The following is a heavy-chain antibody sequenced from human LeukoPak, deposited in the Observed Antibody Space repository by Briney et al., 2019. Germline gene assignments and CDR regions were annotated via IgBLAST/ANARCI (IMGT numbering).Heavy chain of an antibody. CDR1: GDSVSSNSAA. J-gene: IGHJ4*02. CDR3: ARGPPYCSSTRCRD. D-gene: IGHD2-2*01. V-gene: IGHV6-1*01. Sequence: SQTLSLTCAISGDSVSSNSAAWNWIRQSPSRGLEWLGRTYYRSKWYNDYAVSVKGRITINPDTSKNQFSLQLNSVTPEDTAVYYCARGPPYCSSTRCRDWGQGTLVTVSS. CDR2: TYYRSKWYN.